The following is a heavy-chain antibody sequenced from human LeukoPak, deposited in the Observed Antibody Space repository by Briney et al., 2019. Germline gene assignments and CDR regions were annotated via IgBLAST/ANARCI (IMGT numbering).Heavy chain of an antibody. CDR2: FDPEDGET. V-gene: IGHV1-24*01. CDR1: GYTLTELS. Sequence: ASVKVSCKVSGYTLTELSMHWVRQAPGKGLEWMGGFDPEDGETIYAQKFQGRVTMTRDTSISTAYMELSRLRSDDTAVYYCARDGGRGPAAISVYYYGMDVWGQGTTVTVSS. J-gene: IGHJ6*02. CDR3: ARDGGRGPAAISVYYYGMDV. D-gene: IGHD2-2*01.